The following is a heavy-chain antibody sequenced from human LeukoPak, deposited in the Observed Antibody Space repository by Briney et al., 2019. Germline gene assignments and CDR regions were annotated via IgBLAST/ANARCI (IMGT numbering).Heavy chain of an antibody. CDR1: GSNFTNYW. CDR3: ARRGPASGWFGD. CDR2: IYPGDSDT. D-gene: IGHD6-19*01. Sequence: GESLQISCSGSGSNFTNYWIGWVRQMPGKGLEWMGIIYPGDSDTRYSPSFQGQVTISADKSISTAYLQWRSLKASDTAMYYCARRGPASGWFGDWGQGTLVTVSS. J-gene: IGHJ4*02. V-gene: IGHV5-51*01.